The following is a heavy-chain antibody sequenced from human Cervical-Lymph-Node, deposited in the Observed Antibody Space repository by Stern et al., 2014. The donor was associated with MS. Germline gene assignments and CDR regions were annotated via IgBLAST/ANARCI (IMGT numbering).Heavy chain of an antibody. D-gene: IGHD1-26*01. CDR3: AREMGEWELLRGGDDVSDI. V-gene: IGHV4-31*03. J-gene: IGHJ3*02. CDR1: GGSISSGGFY. CDR2: ISYSGET. Sequence: QVQLQESGPGLVKPSQTLSLTCSVSGGSISSGGFYWSLIRQHPGKGLEWIGYISYSGETYYNPSLKRRVSISVDTSKKQFSLKMTSVTAADTAVYYCAREMGEWELLRGGDDVSDIWGQGTMVTVSS.